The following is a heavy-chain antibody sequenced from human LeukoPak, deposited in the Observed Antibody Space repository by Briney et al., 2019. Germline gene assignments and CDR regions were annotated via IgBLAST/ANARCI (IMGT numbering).Heavy chain of an antibody. D-gene: IGHD2/OR15-2a*01. Sequence: GGSLRLSCAASGFTFSSYAMSWVRQAPGKGLEWVSAISGSGGSTYYADSVKGRFTISRDNSKNTLYLQMNSLRTEDTAVYYCAKDPHQLILSNYFDDWGQGTLVTVSS. V-gene: IGHV3-23*01. CDR3: AKDPHQLILSNYFDD. J-gene: IGHJ4*02. CDR2: ISGSGGST. CDR1: GFTFSSYA.